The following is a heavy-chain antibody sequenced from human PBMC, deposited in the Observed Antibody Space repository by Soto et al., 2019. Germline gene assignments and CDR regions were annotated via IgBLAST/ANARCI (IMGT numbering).Heavy chain of an antibody. V-gene: IGHV1-69*01. D-gene: IGHD3-3*01. J-gene: IGHJ6*02. CDR3: AGGTIFGVVMYYYYGMDV. Sequence: QVQLVQSGAEVKKPGSSVKVSCKASGGTFSSYAISWVRQAPGQGLEWMGGIIPIFGTANYAQKFQGRVTITADESTSSAYMELSSLRSEDTAVYYWAGGTIFGVVMYYYYGMDVWGQGTTVTVSS. CDR2: IIPIFGTA. CDR1: GGTFSSYA.